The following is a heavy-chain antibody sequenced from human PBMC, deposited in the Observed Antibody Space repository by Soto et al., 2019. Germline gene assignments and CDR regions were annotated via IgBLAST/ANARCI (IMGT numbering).Heavy chain of an antibody. D-gene: IGHD3-22*01. CDR3: AKSVDYDSSGYLPN. CDR2: ISWDGGST. V-gene: IGHV3-43D*04. J-gene: IGHJ4*02. Sequence: PGGSLRLSCAASGFTFDDYAMHWVRQAPGKGLEWVSLISWDGGSTYYADSVKGQFTISRDNSKNSLYLQMNSLRAEDTALYYCAKSVDYDSSGYLPNWGQGTLVTVSS. CDR1: GFTFDDYA.